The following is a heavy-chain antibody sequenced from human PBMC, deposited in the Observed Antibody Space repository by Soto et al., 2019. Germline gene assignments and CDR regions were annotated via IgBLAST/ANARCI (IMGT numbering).Heavy chain of an antibody. CDR3: AKDRDIVVVVAATPSVY. CDR1: GFTFSSYA. D-gene: IGHD2-15*01. Sequence: GSLRLSCAASGFTFSSYAMSWVRQAPGKGLERVSAISGSGGSTYYADSVKGRFTISRDNSKNTLYLQMNSLRAEDTAVYYCAKDRDIVVVVAATPSVYWGQGTLVTVSS. J-gene: IGHJ4*02. CDR2: ISGSGGST. V-gene: IGHV3-23*01.